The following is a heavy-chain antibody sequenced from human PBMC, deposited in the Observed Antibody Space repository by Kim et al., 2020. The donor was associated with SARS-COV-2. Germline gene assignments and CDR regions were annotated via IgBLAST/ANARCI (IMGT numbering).Heavy chain of an antibody. CDR3: AKEVGINGFLTGSSCGY. J-gene: IGHJ4*02. V-gene: IGHV3-23*01. Sequence: SMKRRFTISRDNSKNTLSLQMNSLTAEDTAVYYCAKEVGINGFLTGSSCGYWGQGTLVTVSS. D-gene: IGHD3-9*01.